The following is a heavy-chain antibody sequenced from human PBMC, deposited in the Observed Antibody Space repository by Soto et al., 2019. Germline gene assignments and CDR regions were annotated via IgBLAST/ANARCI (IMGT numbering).Heavy chain of an antibody. Sequence: QLQLQESGPGLVKPSGTLSLTCAVSGGSISSSNWGSWVRQPPVKGLEWIGEIYHRGSTNYNPSLKSRVTISVDKSKNQFPLKLSSVTAAATAGYYCARDRGPSGGSSYYFDYWGQGTLVTVSS. J-gene: IGHJ4*02. V-gene: IGHV4-4*02. CDR1: GGSISSSNW. D-gene: IGHD2-15*01. CDR3: ARDRGPSGGSSYYFDY. CDR2: IYHRGST.